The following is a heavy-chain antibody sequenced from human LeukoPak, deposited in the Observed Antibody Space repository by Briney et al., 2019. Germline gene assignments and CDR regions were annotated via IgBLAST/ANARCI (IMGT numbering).Heavy chain of an antibody. Sequence: KTSETLSLTCAVYGGSFSGYYWSWIRQPPGKGLEWIGEINHSGSTNYNPSLKSRVTISVDTSKNQFSLKLSSVTAADTAVYYCARGFGRHYYDSSDTFDYWGQGTLVTVSS. CDR3: ARGFGRHYYDSSDTFDY. D-gene: IGHD3-22*01. V-gene: IGHV4-34*01. CDR1: GGSFSGYY. CDR2: INHSGST. J-gene: IGHJ4*02.